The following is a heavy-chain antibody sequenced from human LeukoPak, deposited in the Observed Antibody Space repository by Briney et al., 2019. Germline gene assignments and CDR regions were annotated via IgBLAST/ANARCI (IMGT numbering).Heavy chain of an antibody. CDR2: IFYGGST. V-gene: IGHV4-30-4*01. D-gene: IGHD6-13*01. J-gene: IGHJ5*02. CDR1: GGSISSGDYY. Sequence: SQTLSLTCAVSGGSISSGDYYWSWLRQPPGKALEWIGYIFYGGSTRSNPSLKSRLSISADTSRSHFSLKPTSVTAADTAVYYCARGSAAAGPYNWFDPWGQGILVIVSS. CDR3: ARGSAAAGPYNWFDP.